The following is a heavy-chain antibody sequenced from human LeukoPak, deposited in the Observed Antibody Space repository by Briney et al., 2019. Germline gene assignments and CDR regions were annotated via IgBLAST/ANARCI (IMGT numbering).Heavy chain of an antibody. D-gene: IGHD3-9*01. CDR1: GYTFTSYD. CDR2: MNPNSGNT. Sequence: ASVKVSCKASGYTFTSYDINWVRQATGQGLEWMGWMNPNSGNTGYAQKFQGRVTMTRNTSISTAYMELSSLRSEDTAVYYCARGYYDILTGPPEKYGMDVWGQGTTVTVSS. V-gene: IGHV1-8*01. J-gene: IGHJ6*02. CDR3: ARGYYDILTGPPEKYGMDV.